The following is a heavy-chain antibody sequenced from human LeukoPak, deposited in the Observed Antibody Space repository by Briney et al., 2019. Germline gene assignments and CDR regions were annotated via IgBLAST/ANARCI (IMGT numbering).Heavy chain of an antibody. D-gene: IGHD3-10*02. CDR3: ARQLLFGELIAIYY. Sequence: PWGSLRLSCAASGFTFSSYWMHWVRQAPGKGLVWVSRINSDGSSTSYADSVKGRFTISRDNAKNTLYLQMNRMRAEDTAVYYCARQLLFGELIAIYYWGQKTLLTVSS. J-gene: IGHJ4*02. V-gene: IGHV3-74*01. CDR2: INSDGSST. CDR1: GFTFSSYW.